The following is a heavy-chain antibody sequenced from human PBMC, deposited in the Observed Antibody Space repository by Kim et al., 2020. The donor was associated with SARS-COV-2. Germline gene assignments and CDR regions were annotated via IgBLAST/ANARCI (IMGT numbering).Heavy chain of an antibody. CDR1: GYTFTGYY. Sequence: ASVKVSCKASGYTFTGYYMHWVRQAPGQGLEWMGWINPNSGGTNYAQKFQGRVTMTRDTSISTAYMELSRLRSDDTAVYYCARASDRFSGWLSFLDYWGQGTLVTVSS. J-gene: IGHJ4*02. V-gene: IGHV1-2*02. CDR2: INPNSGGT. CDR3: ARASDRFSGWLSFLDY. D-gene: IGHD6-19*01.